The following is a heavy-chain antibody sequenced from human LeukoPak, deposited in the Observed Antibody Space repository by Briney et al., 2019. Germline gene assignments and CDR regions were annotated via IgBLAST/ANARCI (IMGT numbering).Heavy chain of an antibody. Sequence: GESLKISCKGSGCSFTSYWSGWVRQMPGKGLEWMGITYPGDSDTTYSPSFQGQVTISADKSTSTAYLQWSSLRASDTAMYYCARHPTSPKATRSWFDPWGQGTLVTVSS. J-gene: IGHJ5*02. D-gene: IGHD5-12*01. CDR1: GCSFTSYW. V-gene: IGHV5-51*01. CDR3: ARHPTSPKATRSWFDP. CDR2: TYPGDSDT.